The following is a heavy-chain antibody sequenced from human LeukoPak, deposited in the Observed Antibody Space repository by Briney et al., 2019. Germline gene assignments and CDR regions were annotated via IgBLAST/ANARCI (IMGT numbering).Heavy chain of an antibody. CDR3: AKGSFRGITGTLRGGFDY. CDR2: ISWYSGSI. J-gene: IGHJ4*02. Sequence: GRSLRLSCAASGFTFYDYAMHWVRQPPGKGLEWVSGISWYSGSIGYADSVKGRFTISRDNAKNSLYLQMNSLRAQDMALYYCAKGSFRGITGTLRGGFDYWGQGTLVTVSS. V-gene: IGHV3-9*03. CDR1: GFTFYDYA. D-gene: IGHD1-7*01.